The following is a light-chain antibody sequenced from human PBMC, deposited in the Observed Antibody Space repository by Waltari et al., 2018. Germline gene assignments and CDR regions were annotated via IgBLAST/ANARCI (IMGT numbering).Light chain of an antibody. V-gene: IGKV3-20*01. J-gene: IGKJ2*01. Sequence: EIVLTQSPGTLSLSPGARATLSCRARQSITTTYLAWFQQRPGQAPRLLIYGVSIRATGIPDRFSGSGSGTDFTLTISRLEPEDFAMYYCRQYGTSSMYTFGQGTKLEIK. CDR2: GVS. CDR1: QSITTTY. CDR3: RQYGTSSMYT.